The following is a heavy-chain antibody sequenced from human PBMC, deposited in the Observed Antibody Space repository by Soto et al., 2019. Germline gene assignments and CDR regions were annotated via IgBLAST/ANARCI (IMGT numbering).Heavy chain of an antibody. CDR1: GGTFSSYA. CDR3: ARDQGTTVDTIYYYFGMDV. J-gene: IGHJ6*02. CDR2: IIPIFGTA. V-gene: IGHV1-69*12. Sequence: QVQLVQSGAEVKKPGSSVKVSCKASGGTFSSYAISWVRQAPGQGLEWMGGIIPIFGTANYAQKFQGRVTITADESTSTAYMELSSLRAEDTAVYYCARDQGTTVDTIYYYFGMDVWGRGTTVTVSS. D-gene: IGHD4-17*01.